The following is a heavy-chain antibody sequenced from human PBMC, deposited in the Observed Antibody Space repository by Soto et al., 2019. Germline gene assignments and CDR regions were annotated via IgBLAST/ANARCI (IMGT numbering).Heavy chain of an antibody. Sequence: PSETLSLTCAVSGGSISSGGYSWSWIRQPPGKGLEWIGYIYHSGSTYYNPSLKSRVTISVDGSKNQFSLKLSSVTAADTAVYYCARIPVTIFGVVTHFDYWGQGTLVTVSS. CDR1: GGSISSGGYS. J-gene: IGHJ4*02. CDR2: IYHSGST. D-gene: IGHD3-3*01. CDR3: ARIPVTIFGVVTHFDY. V-gene: IGHV4-30-2*01.